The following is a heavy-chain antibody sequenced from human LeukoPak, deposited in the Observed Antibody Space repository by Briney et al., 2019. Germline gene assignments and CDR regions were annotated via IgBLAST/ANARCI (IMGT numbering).Heavy chain of an antibody. CDR3: AREGGKGAFDI. Sequence: PGGSLRLSCAASGFTFSSYAMHWVRQAPGKGLERVAVISYDGSNKYYADSVKGRFTISRDNSKNTLYLQMNSLRAEDTAVYYCAREGGKGAFDIWGQGTMVTVSS. CDR2: ISYDGSNK. J-gene: IGHJ3*02. CDR1: GFTFSSYA. V-gene: IGHV3-30-3*01.